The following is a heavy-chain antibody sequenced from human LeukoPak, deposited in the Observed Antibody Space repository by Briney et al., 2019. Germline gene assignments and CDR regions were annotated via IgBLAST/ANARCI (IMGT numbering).Heavy chain of an antibody. CDR2: IYTSGST. V-gene: IGHV4-4*07. CDR3: AREGYSSYYYYYYYMDV. D-gene: IGHD6-13*01. CDR1: GGSISSYY. J-gene: IGHJ6*03. Sequence: SETLSLTCTVSGGSISSYYWSWIRQPAGKGLEWIGRIYTSGSTNYNPSLKSRVTMSVDTSKNQFSLKLSSVTAADTAVYYCAREGYSSYYYYYYYMDVWGKGTTVTVPS.